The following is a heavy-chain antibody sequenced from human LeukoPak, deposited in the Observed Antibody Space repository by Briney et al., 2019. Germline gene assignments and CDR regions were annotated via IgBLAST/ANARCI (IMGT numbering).Heavy chain of an antibody. D-gene: IGHD3-22*01. CDR2: ISSSSSYI. CDR3: AKAGYYYDSSGYYYDRSRYFDL. Sequence: GGSLRLSCAASGFTFSSYSMNWVRQAPGKGLEWVSSISSSSSYIYYADSVKGRFTISRDNAKNSLYLQMNSLRAEDTAVYYCAKAGYYYDSSGYYYDRSRYFDLRGRGTLVTVSS. V-gene: IGHV3-21*01. CDR1: GFTFSSYS. J-gene: IGHJ2*01.